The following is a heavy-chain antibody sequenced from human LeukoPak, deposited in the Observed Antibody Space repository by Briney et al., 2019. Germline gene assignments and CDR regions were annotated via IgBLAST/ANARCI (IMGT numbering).Heavy chain of an antibody. J-gene: IGHJ5*02. CDR3: ARGVAAARWFDP. CDR1: GGSFSGYY. D-gene: IGHD2-2*01. CDR2: INHSGST. V-gene: IGHV4-34*01. Sequence: SETLSLTCAVYGGSFSGYYWSWIRQPPGKGLEWIGEINHSGSTNYNPSLKSRVTISVDTSKSQFSLKLSSVTAADTAVYYCARGVAAARWFDPWGQGTLVTVSS.